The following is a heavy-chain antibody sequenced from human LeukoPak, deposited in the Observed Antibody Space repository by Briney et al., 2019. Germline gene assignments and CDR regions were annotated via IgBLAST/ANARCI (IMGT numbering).Heavy chain of an antibody. D-gene: IGHD6-13*01. Sequence: SETLSLTCAVYGGSFSGYYWSWIRQPPGKGLEWIGEINHSGSTNYNPSLKSRVTISVDTSKNQFSLKLSSVTTADTAVYYCARNQYSSSWYVDWGQGTLVTVSS. CDR2: INHSGST. V-gene: IGHV4-34*01. CDR1: GGSFSGYY. CDR3: ARNQYSSSWYVD. J-gene: IGHJ4*02.